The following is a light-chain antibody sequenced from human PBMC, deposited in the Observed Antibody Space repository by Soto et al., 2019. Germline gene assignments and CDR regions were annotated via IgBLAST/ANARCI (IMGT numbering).Light chain of an antibody. CDR1: SSNIGSND. J-gene: IGLJ3*02. Sequence: QSVLTQPPSASGTPGQRVTISCFGSSSNIGSNDVNCYQQLPGTTPKLLIYSNNHQPSWVPDRFSASKSATSAPLAISGVHSEDEADDYCATWDDRLNAGVFGGGTKLTVL. CDR2: SNN. CDR3: ATWDDRLNAGV. V-gene: IGLV1-44*01.